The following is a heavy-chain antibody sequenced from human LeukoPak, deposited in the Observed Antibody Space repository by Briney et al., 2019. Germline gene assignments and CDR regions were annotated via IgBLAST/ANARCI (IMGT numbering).Heavy chain of an antibody. CDR3: ARSLGGYDYFDY. CDR2: FDPEDGET. V-gene: IGHV1-24*01. J-gene: IGHJ4*02. CDR1: GYTLTELS. D-gene: IGHD5-12*01. Sequence: ASGKVSCKVSGYTLTELSMHWVRQAPGKGLEWMGGFDPEDGETIYAQKFQGRVTMTEDTSTDTAYMELRSLRSDDTAVYYCARSLGGYDYFDYWGQGTLVTVSP.